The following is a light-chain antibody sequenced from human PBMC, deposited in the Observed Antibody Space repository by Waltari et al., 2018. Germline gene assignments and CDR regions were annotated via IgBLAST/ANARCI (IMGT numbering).Light chain of an antibody. J-gene: IGLJ1*01. CDR1: NNNVGNQG. V-gene: IGLV10-54*04. Sequence: QAGLTQPPSVSKGLRQTATLTCTGNNNNVGNQGALWLQQHQGHPPKLQSNRNNNRPTAISERFSGSRSGNTAPLTITEPQPEDEAYYYCSTWDIRLYTHVFGTGPKVTGL. CDR3: STWDIRLYTHV. CDR2: RNN.